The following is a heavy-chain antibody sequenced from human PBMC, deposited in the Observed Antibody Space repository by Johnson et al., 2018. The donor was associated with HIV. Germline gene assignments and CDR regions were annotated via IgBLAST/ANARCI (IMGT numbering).Heavy chain of an antibody. CDR2: IRGSGGNT. CDR3: AKDRAVNFWSGGGAFDV. D-gene: IGHD3-3*01. J-gene: IGHJ3*01. CDR1: GFTVSSNY. Sequence: VQLVESGGGVVQPGRSLRLSCAASGFTVSSNYMSWVRQAPGKGLEWVSGIRGSGGNTYYADSVKGRFTISRDNSNNTLYLQMKSLRAEDTAVYYCAKDRAVNFWSGGGAFDVWGQGTVVTVSS. V-gene: IGHV3-23*04.